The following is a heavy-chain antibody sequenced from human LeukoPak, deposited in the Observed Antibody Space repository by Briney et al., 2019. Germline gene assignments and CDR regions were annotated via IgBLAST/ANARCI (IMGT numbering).Heavy chain of an antibody. CDR2: ISSSSSYI. CDR3: ARDQGDDFWSGYYIV. CDR1: GFTFSSYS. Sequence: PGGSLRLSCAASGFTFSSYSMNWVRQAPGKGLEWVSSISSSSSYIYYADSVKGRFTISRDNAKNSLCLQMNSLRAEDTAVYYCARDQGDDFWSGYYIVWGKGTTVTVSS. D-gene: IGHD3-3*01. J-gene: IGHJ6*04. V-gene: IGHV3-21*01.